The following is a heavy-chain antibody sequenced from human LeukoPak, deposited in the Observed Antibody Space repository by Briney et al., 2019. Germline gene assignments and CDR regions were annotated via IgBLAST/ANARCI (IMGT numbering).Heavy chain of an antibody. V-gene: IGHV3-11*04. Sequence: PGGSLRLSCAASGFTFSDYYMSWIRQAPGKGLEWVSYISSSGSTIYYADSVKGRFTISRDNAKNSLYLQMNSLRAEDTAVYYCARAGDIVATIQSYYYYGMDVWGQGTTVTVSS. D-gene: IGHD5-12*01. CDR2: ISSSGSTI. J-gene: IGHJ6*02. CDR3: ARAGDIVATIQSYYYYGMDV. CDR1: GFTFSDYY.